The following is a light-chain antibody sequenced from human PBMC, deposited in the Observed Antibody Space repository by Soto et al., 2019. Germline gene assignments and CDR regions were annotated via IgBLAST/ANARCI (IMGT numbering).Light chain of an antibody. V-gene: IGKV1-5*03. CDR3: QKYNSYS. Sequence: DIQMTHSPSTLSASVGDRVTITCRASQSISTWLAWYQQKPGKAPNLLIYKASPLHRGVPSRFSSSGSGTEFTLSISTLQPDDFATYYCQKYNSYSFGGGTKVDIK. CDR2: KAS. J-gene: IGKJ4*01. CDR1: QSISTW.